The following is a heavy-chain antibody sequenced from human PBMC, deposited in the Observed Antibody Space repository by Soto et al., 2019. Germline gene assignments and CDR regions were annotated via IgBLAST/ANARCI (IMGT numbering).Heavy chain of an antibody. V-gene: IGHV4-34*01. D-gene: IGHD3-3*01. Sequence: ETLSLTCAVYGGSFSGYYWSWIRQPPGKGLEWIGEINHSGSTNYNPSLKSRVTISVDTSKNQFSLKLSSVTAADTAVYYCAAGDLRTNYYYGMDVWGQGTTVTVSS. J-gene: IGHJ6*02. CDR1: GGSFSGYY. CDR3: AAGDLRTNYYYGMDV. CDR2: INHSGST.